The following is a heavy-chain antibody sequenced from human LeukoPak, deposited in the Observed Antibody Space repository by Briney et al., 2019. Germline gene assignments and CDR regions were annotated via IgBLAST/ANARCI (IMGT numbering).Heavy chain of an antibody. J-gene: IGHJ4*02. D-gene: IGHD2-8*01. CDR2: IGGSDT. CDR1: GFTFSRYG. CDR3: AKDGQTFNSMYDYFDA. Sequence: GGPQTLSCAASGFTFSRYGMHWLREAPGKGLEGVSSIGGSDTHYADSVKGRFTISRDDSRSTVDLQMSSLRAENTAVYYCAKDGQTFNSMYDYFDAWGQGTLVTVSS. V-gene: IGHV3-23*01.